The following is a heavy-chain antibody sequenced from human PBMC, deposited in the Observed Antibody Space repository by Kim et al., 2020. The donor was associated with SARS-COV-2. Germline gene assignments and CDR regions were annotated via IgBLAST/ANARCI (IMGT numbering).Heavy chain of an antibody. CDR1: GGSFSGYY. V-gene: IGHV4-34*01. Sequence: SETLSLTCAVYGGSFSGYYWSWIRQPPGKGLEWIGEINHSGSTNYNPSLKSRVTISVDTSKNQFSLKLSSVTAADTAVYYCARVGDYYGSGSPYNWFDPWGQGTLVTVSS. D-gene: IGHD3-10*01. CDR3: ARVGDYYGSGSPYNWFDP. J-gene: IGHJ5*02. CDR2: INHSGST.